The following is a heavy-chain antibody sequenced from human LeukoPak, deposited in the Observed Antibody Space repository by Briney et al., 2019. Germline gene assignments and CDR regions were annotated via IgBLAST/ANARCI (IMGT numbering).Heavy chain of an antibody. Sequence: SVKVSCKASGGTFSSYAISWVRQAPGQGLEWMGGIIPIFGTANYAQKFQGRVTITADESTSTAYMELSSLRSEDTAVYYCARDLYGDHPRGYFDYWGQGTLVTVSS. J-gene: IGHJ4*02. CDR2: IIPIFGTA. D-gene: IGHD4-17*01. CDR1: GGTFSSYA. V-gene: IGHV1-69*13. CDR3: ARDLYGDHPRGYFDY.